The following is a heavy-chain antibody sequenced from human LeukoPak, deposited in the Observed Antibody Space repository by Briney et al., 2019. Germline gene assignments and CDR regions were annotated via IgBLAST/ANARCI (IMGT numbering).Heavy chain of an antibody. CDR3: ARRKPTYYYGSGSYAHAFDI. D-gene: IGHD3-10*01. Sequence: SETLSLTCTVSGYSISSGYYWGWIRQPPGKGLEWIGSIYHSGSTYYNPSLKSRVTISVDTSKNQFSLKLSSVTAADTAVYYCARRKPTYYYGSGSYAHAFDIWGQGTMVTVSS. CDR2: IYHSGST. V-gene: IGHV4-38-2*02. CDR1: GYSISSGYY. J-gene: IGHJ3*02.